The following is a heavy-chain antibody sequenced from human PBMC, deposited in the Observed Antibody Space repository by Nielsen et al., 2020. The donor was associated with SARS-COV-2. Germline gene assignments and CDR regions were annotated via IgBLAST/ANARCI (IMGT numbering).Heavy chain of an antibody. D-gene: IGHD6-13*01. CDR3: ARGVSLGHSSNWYISGDWFDP. V-gene: IGHV4-34*01. Sequence: PGKGLEWIGEINHSGSTNYNPSLKSRGTISVDTSKNQFSLKLSSVTAADTAVYYCARGVSLGHSSNWYISGDWFDPWGQGTLVTVSS. CDR2: INHSGST. J-gene: IGHJ5*02.